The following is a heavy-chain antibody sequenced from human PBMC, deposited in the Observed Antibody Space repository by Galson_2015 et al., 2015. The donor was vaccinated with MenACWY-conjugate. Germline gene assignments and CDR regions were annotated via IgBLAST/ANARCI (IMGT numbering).Heavy chain of an antibody. CDR2: IKKDGSEK. J-gene: IGHJ6*02. V-gene: IGHV3-7*03. Sequence: SLRLSCAASGFTFRNYWMTWVCQAPGKGLEWVASIKKDGSEKYYVDSVKGRFTISRDNTKNSLYLEMNSLRVEDTAVYSCARGHYGMDVWGRGTTVTASS. CDR3: ARGHYGMDV. CDR1: GFTFRNYW.